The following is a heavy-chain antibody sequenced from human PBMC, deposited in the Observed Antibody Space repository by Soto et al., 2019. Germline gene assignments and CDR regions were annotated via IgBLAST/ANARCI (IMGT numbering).Heavy chain of an antibody. CDR1: GGSISSGDYY. J-gene: IGHJ4*02. D-gene: IGHD3-3*01. CDR3: ASLRFLEWFVSYYFDY. Sequence: QVQLQESGPGLVKPSQTLSLTCTVSGGSISSGDYYWSWIRQPPGKGLEWIGYIYYSGSTYYNPSLKSRVTISVHTSKNQFSLKLSSVTAADTAVYYCASLRFLEWFVSYYFDYWGQGTLVTVSS. CDR2: IYYSGST. V-gene: IGHV4-30-4*01.